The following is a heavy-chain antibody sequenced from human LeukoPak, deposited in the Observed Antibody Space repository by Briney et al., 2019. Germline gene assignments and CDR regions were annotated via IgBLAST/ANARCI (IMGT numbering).Heavy chain of an antibody. CDR2: ITGSGDRT. D-gene: IGHD7-27*01. CDR1: GFTFTTYG. Sequence: HPGGSLRLSCVASGFTFTTYGMNWVRQAPGKGLEWVSGITGSGDRTYYADSVKGRFTIYRDNSKSTLYLQMNSLRAEDTAVYYCARDGDWGRYDHWGQGTLVIVSS. V-gene: IGHV3-23*01. CDR3: ARDGDWGRYDH. J-gene: IGHJ4*02.